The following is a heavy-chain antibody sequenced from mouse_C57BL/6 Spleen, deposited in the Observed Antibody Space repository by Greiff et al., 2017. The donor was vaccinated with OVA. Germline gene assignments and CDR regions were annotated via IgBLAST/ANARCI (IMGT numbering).Heavy chain of an antibody. CDR3: ASYYYGNSHYY. CDR1: GYTFTSSW. Sequence: VKLMGSGAELVKPGASVKMSCKASGYTFTSSWITWVKQRPGQGLEWIGDIYPGSGSTNYNAKFKSNATLTVDTSSSTAYMQLSSLTSEDSAVYYCASYYYGNSHYYWGQGTTLTVAS. J-gene: IGHJ2*01. CDR2: IYPGSGST. D-gene: IGHD1-1*01. V-gene: IGHV1-55*01.